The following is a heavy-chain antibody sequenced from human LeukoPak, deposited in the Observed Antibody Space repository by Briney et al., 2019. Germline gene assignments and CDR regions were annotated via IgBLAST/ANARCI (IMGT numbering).Heavy chain of an antibody. D-gene: IGHD6-19*01. Sequence: ASVKVSCKASGYTFIGYYMHWVRQAPGQGLEWMGWINPNSGGTNYAQKFQGRVTMTRDTSISTAYMERSRLRSDDTAVYYCARDTELAVSGTFALHPKFDYWGQGTLVTVSS. CDR2: INPNSGGT. J-gene: IGHJ4*02. V-gene: IGHV1-2*02. CDR3: ARDTELAVSGTFALHPKFDY. CDR1: GYTFIGYY.